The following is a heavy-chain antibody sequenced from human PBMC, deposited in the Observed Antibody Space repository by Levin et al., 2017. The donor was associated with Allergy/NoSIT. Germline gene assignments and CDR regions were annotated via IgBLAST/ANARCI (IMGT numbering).Heavy chain of an antibody. CDR3: ARGSTVTASPRSAFDH. CDR1: GGSIRNHF. J-gene: IGHJ4*02. CDR2: IYFSGDT. D-gene: IGHD2-21*02. Sequence: SQTLSLTCNVSGGSIRNHFWSWIRQPPGKGLEWIGNIYFSGDTRYNPSLTGRVTMSIDTSRNQFSLNVMSVTAADTALYYCARGSTVTASPRSAFDHWGQGTLATVSS. V-gene: IGHV4-59*11.